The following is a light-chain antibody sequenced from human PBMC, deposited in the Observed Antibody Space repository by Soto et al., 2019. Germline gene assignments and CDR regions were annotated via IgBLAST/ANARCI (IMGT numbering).Light chain of an antibody. CDR3: CSYAGSSTFV. V-gene: IGLV2-23*03. J-gene: IGLJ1*01. CDR1: SSDVGSYNL. Sequence: QSALTQSASVSGSPGQSITISCSGTSSDVGSYNLVSWYQQHPGKAPKLMIYEGSKRPSGASSRFSASKSGNTASLTISGLQAEDEADYYCCSYAGSSTFVVGTGTKLTVL. CDR2: EGS.